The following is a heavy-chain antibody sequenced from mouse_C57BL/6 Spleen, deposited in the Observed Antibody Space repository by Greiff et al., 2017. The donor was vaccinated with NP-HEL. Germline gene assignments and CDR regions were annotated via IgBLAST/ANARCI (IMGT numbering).Heavy chain of an antibody. D-gene: IGHD1-1*01. CDR1: GYTFTSYW. J-gene: IGHJ3*01. Sequence: QVQLQQPGAELVRPGTSVKLSCKASGYTFTSYWMHWVKQRPGQGLEWIGVIDPSDSYTNYNQKFKGKATLTVDTSSSTAYMQLSSLTSEDFAVYYCARSTVVDPVAYWGQGTLVTVSA. CDR2: IDPSDSYT. V-gene: IGHV1-59*01. CDR3: ARSTVVDPVAY.